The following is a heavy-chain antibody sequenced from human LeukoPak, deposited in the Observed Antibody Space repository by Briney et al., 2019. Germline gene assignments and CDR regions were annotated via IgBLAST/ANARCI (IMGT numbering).Heavy chain of an antibody. CDR1: GFTLSDYY. CDR2: ISSSGSNI. CDR3: ARGNYGNCLNWFDP. Sequence: GGSLRLSCVAWGFTLSDYYMSWLRQARGRGGEWWSYISSSGSNIYYADYAKGRFIISRDNAKKTLYLQMISLRAEDTAVYYCARGNYGNCLNWFDPWGQGTLVTVSS. D-gene: IGHD4-11*01. V-gene: IGHV3-11*04. J-gene: IGHJ5*02.